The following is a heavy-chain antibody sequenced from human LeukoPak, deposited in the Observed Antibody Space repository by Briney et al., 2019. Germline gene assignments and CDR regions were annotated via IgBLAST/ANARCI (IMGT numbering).Heavy chain of an antibody. J-gene: IGHJ6*02. Sequence: GGSLRPSCAASGFTFSSYSMNWVRQAPGKGLEWVSYISSSSSTIYYADSVKGRFTISRDNAKNSLYLQMNSLRAEDTAVYYCARDLVVRGVMENGMDVWGQGTTVTVSS. CDR1: GFTFSSYS. CDR3: ARDLVVRGVMENGMDV. CDR2: ISSSSSTI. D-gene: IGHD3-10*01. V-gene: IGHV3-48*01.